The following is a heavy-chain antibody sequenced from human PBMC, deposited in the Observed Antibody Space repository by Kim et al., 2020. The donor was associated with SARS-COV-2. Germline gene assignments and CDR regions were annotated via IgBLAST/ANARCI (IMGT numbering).Heavy chain of an antibody. CDR2: GST. J-gene: IGHJ4*02. V-gene: IGHV4-34*01. CDR3: ARDMIYFDY. Sequence: GSTNYNPSLKSRVTISVDTSKNQFSLKLSSVTAADTAVYYCARDMIYFDYWGQGTLVTVSS. D-gene: IGHD3-16*01.